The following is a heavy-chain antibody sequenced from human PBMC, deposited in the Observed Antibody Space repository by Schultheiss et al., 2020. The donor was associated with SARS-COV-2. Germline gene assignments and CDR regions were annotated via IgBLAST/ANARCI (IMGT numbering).Heavy chain of an antibody. Sequence: GESLKISCAASGFTFSSYSMNWVRQAPGKGLEWVAVISYDGSNKYYADSVKGRFTISRDNAKNSLYLQMNSLRAEDTAVYYCARVSYSSGQIDYWGQGTLVTVSS. J-gene: IGHJ4*02. CDR1: GFTFSSYS. V-gene: IGHV3-30*12. CDR3: ARVSYSSGQIDY. D-gene: IGHD6-19*01. CDR2: ISYDGSNK.